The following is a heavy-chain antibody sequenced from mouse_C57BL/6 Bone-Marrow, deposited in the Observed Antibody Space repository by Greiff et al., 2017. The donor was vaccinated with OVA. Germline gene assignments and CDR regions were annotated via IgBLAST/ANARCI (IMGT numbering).Heavy chain of an antibody. CDR1: GFTFTDYY. J-gene: IGHJ1*03. Sequence: VQLKQSGPVLVKPGPSVKISCKASGFTFTDYYIHWVKQSHGKSLEWIGLVYPYNGGTSYNQKFKGNATLTVDTSSSTAYMELNSLTSEDSAVYYCARRDYYGSKYFDVWGTGTTVTVSS. V-gene: IGHV1-36*01. CDR3: ARRDYYGSKYFDV. D-gene: IGHD1-1*01. CDR2: VYPYNGGT.